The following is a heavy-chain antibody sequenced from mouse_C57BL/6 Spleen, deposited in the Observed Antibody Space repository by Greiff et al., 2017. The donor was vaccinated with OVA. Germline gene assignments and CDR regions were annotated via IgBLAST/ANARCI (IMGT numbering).Heavy chain of an antibody. CDR1: GYTFTSYW. J-gene: IGHJ2*01. CDR2: IDPSDSET. V-gene: IGHV1-52*01. CDR3: ARLITTNFDY. D-gene: IGHD1-1*01. Sequence: VQLQQPGAELVRPGSSVKLSCKASGYTFTSYWMHWVKQRPIQGLEWIGNIDPSDSETHYNQKFKDKATLTVDKSSSTAYMQLSSLTSEDTAVYYCARLITTNFDYWGQGTTLTVSS.